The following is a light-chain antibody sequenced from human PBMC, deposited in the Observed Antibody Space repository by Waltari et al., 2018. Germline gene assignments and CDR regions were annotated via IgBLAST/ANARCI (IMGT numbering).Light chain of an antibody. CDR2: GAS. CDR1: QSVNYY. CDR3: QQYDEWPRT. V-gene: IGKV3-15*01. J-gene: IGKJ1*01. Sequence: EVVLTQSPATLSVSPGERATLSCRASQSVNYYLAWYQQKDGQAPRLLIYGASTRATGIPARFSGSGSGTEFTLSISSLQSEDFAIYCCQQYDEWPRTFGHGTRVEI.